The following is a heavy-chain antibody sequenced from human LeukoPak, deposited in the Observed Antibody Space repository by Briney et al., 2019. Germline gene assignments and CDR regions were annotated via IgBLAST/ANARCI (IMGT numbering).Heavy chain of an antibody. V-gene: IGHV4-34*01. J-gene: IGHJ4*02. CDR1: GGSFSGYY. CDR3: AIRWRVWSGYRHEFDY. CDR2: INHSGST. Sequence: SETLSLTCAVYGGSFSGYYWSWIRQPPGKGLEWIGEINHSGSTNYNPSLKSRVTISVDTSKNQFSLNLSSVTAADTAVYYCAIRWRVWSGYRHEFDYWGQGTLVTVSS. D-gene: IGHD5-12*01.